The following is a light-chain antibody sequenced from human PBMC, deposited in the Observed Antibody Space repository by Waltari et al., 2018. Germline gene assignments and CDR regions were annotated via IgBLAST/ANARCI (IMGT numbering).Light chain of an antibody. CDR1: SRDVGSSNL. J-gene: IGLJ2*01. CDR3: CSYAGGSAFVV. CDR2: EGS. Sequence: QSALTQPASLSGSPGQSITISCTGTSRDVGSSNLVSWYQQHPGKAPKLIMYEGSKRPSGVSNRFSGSKSGNTASLTISVLQAEDEADYHCCSYAGGSAFVVFGGGTKLTVL. V-gene: IGLV2-23*03.